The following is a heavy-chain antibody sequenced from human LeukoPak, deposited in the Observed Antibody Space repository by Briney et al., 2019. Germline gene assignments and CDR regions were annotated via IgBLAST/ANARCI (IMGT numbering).Heavy chain of an antibody. CDR3: TRHDVVAVIGHGMAV. Sequence: SEALSLTCTVSGASLGSYYWSWIRQPPGKGLEWIGYISQNGYTKYTPSLKSRVTISRDTSENQFSLILSSVTAADTAVYYCTRHDVVAVIGHGMAVWGQGTTVTVSS. CDR2: ISQNGYT. CDR1: GASLGSYY. V-gene: IGHV4-59*08. D-gene: IGHD2-15*01. J-gene: IGHJ6*02.